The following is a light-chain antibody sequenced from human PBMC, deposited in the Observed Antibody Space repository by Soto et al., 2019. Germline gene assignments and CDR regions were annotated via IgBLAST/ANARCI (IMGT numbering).Light chain of an antibody. CDR1: QSISRY. CDR3: QQRGNWPS. CDR2: DAS. J-gene: IGKJ4*01. Sequence: EIVLTQSPGTLSLSPGERATLSCRASQSISRYLAWYQQKPGQAPRLLIYDASNRATGIPARFSGSGSGTDFTLTISSLEPEDFAVYYCQQRGNWPSFGGGTKV. V-gene: IGKV3-11*01.